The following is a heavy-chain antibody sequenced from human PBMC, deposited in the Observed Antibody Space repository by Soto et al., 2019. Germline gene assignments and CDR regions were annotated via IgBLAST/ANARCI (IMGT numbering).Heavy chain of an antibody. J-gene: IGHJ3*02. D-gene: IGHD5-12*01. Sequence: SVKVSCTASGYTFTIDYMHWVRPAPGQGLEWMGIINPSGGSTSYAQKFQGRVTMTRDTSTSTVYMELSSLRSEDTAVYYCARRRDGYRDAFDSWVQGTMVTVSS. CDR1: GYTFTIDY. V-gene: IGHV1-46*01. CDR2: INPSGGST. CDR3: ARRRDGYRDAFDS.